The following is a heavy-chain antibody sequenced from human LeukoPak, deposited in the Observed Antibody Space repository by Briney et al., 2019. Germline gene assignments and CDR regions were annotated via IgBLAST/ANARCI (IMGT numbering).Heavy chain of an antibody. CDR2: ISYEGGTQ. CDR3: AKEGTPQVSTWYDL. CDR1: GVTLSPYG. V-gene: IGHV3-30*18. J-gene: IGHJ5*02. Sequence: GMSLRLACAASGVTLSPYGMHWVRQAPGKGLEWVAVISYEGGTQHYADSVKGRFIISRDNPRNTLYLQMNILRTEDTAVYYCAKEGTPQVSTWYDLWGQGTQVIVSS. D-gene: IGHD3-10*01.